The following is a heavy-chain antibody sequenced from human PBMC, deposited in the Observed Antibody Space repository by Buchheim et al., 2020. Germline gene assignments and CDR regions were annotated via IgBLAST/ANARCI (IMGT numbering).Heavy chain of an antibody. V-gene: IGHV3-21*01. Sequence: EVQLVDSGGGLVKPGGSLRLSCAASGFTFSTYDMNWVRQAPGKGLEWVSSISSGTSDTYYADSVKGRFTISRDNAKNSRYLQMNSLGAEDTAVYYCAREIQGFDYWGQGTL. D-gene: IGHD5-18*01. CDR3: AREIQGFDY. CDR1: GFTFSTYD. CDR2: ISSGTSDT. J-gene: IGHJ4*02.